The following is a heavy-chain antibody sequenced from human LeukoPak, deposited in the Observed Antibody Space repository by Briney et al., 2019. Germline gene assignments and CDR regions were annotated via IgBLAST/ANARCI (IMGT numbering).Heavy chain of an antibody. CDR1: GGSFSGYY. CDR2: INHSGST. J-gene: IGHJ5*02. D-gene: IGHD3-10*02. CDR3: ARRLANVRWGVNPRWVDP. V-gene: IGHV4-34*01. Sequence: SETLSLTCAVYGGSFSGYYWSWIRQPPGKGLEWLGEINHSGSTNYNPSLKSRVTISVDTSNNHFSLKLSSVTAADPAVYYCARRLANVRWGVNPRWVDPWGQGTLVTVSS.